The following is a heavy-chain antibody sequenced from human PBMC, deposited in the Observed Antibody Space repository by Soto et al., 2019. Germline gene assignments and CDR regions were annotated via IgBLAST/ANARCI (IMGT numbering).Heavy chain of an antibody. CDR2: INSYNGNT. D-gene: IGHD1-26*01. J-gene: IGHJ5*02. CDR3: ARDPVGGNWFDP. CDR1: GYTFTSYG. Sequence: QVQLVQSGAEVKKPGASVKFSCKASGYTFTSYGISWVRQAPGQGLEWMGWINSYNGNTNYAQKLQGRVTMTTDTATSKAYMELRSLRSDDTAVYYCARDPVGGNWFDPWGQGTLVTVSS. V-gene: IGHV1-18*01.